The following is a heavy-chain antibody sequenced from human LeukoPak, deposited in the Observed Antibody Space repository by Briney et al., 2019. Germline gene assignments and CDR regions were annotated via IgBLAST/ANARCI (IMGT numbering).Heavy chain of an antibody. CDR1: GYSITSAYY. J-gene: IGHJ4*02. Sequence: SETLSLTCTVSGYSITSAYYWGWIRQPPGKGLEWIGSFFLKGSTYYNPSLKSRATTSVDTSKNQSSLTLSSVTAADTAVYYCARVARCTSCFDVDYWGQGNLVTVSS. CDR2: FFLKGST. CDR3: ARVARCTSCFDVDY. V-gene: IGHV4-38-2*02. D-gene: IGHD2-2*01.